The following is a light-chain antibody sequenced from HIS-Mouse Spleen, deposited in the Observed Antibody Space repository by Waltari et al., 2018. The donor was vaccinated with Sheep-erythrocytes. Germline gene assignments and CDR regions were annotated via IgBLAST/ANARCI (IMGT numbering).Light chain of an antibody. J-gene: IGLJ1*01. CDR2: DVS. CDR3: CSYAGSYNHV. Sequence: QSALTQPRSVSGSPGQSVTIPCTGTSSHVGGYNYVSGYQQYPGKAPKLMIYDVSKRPSGVPDRFSGSKSGNTASLTISGLQAEDEADYYCCSYAGSYNHVFATGTKVTVL. CDR1: SSHVGGYNY. V-gene: IGLV2-11*01.